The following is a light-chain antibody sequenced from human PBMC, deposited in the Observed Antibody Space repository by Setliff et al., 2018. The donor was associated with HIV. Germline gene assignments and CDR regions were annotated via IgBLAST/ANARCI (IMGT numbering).Light chain of an antibody. CDR2: EVS. CDR1: SRDIGAYKY. Sequence: QSALPQPASISGSPGQSITISCTGTSRDIGAYKYVSWYQQHPGKAPKLLIYEVSDRPSGVSNRFSGSKSDNTASLTISGLQTEDEADYYCSSYTKTSTLLFGTGTKVTVL. V-gene: IGLV2-14*01. J-gene: IGLJ1*01. CDR3: SSYTKTSTLL.